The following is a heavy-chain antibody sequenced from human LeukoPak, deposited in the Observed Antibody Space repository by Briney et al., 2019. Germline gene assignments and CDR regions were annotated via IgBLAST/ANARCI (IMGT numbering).Heavy chain of an antibody. CDR1: GFTFSSYA. D-gene: IGHD3-22*01. Sequence: GGSLRLSCAASGFTFSSYAMSWVRQAPGKGLEWVSAISGSGGSTYYADSVKGRFTISRDNSKNTLYLQMNSLRAEDTAVYYCATGGVRYYYDSSGYCALYWGQGTLVTVSS. V-gene: IGHV3-23*01. CDR2: ISGSGGST. CDR3: ATGGVRYYYDSSGYCALY. J-gene: IGHJ4*02.